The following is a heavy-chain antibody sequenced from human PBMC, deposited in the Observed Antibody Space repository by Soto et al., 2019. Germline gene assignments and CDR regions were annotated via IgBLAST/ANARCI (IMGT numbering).Heavy chain of an antibody. D-gene: IGHD6-13*01. CDR1: EFTFSTYA. J-gene: IGHJ6*02. V-gene: IGHV3-23*01. Sequence: GGSLRLSCAASEFTFSTYAMTWVRQAPGMGLQWVATISDSGDLTYYADSVNGRFTISRDNAKNSLYLQMNSLRDEDTAVYYCVRDAYSSSWSDYYYGMDVWGQGTTVTVYS. CDR2: ISDSGDLT. CDR3: VRDAYSSSWSDYYYGMDV.